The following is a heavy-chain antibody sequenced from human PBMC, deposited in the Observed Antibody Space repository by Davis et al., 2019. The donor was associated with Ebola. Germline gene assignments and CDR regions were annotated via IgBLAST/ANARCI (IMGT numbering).Heavy chain of an antibody. Sequence: PSETLSLTCTVSGGSISSHYWSWIRQPPGKGLEWIGYIYYSGSTNYNPSLKSRVTISVDTSKNQFSLKLSSVTAADTAVYYCARISYYGWFDPWGQGTLVTVSS. D-gene: IGHD1-26*01. CDR3: ARISYYGWFDP. CDR2: IYYSGST. CDR1: GGSISSHY. V-gene: IGHV4-59*11. J-gene: IGHJ5*02.